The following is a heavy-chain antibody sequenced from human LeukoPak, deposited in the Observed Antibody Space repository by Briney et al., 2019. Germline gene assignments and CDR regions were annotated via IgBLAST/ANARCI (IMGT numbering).Heavy chain of an antibody. CDR2: IYYSGST. D-gene: IGHD1-7*01. V-gene: IGHV4-59*12. Sequence: SETLSLTCTVSGDSISSCYWSWIRQPPGTGLEWIGYIYYSGSTNYNPSLKSRVTISVDTSKNQFSLKLSSVTAADAAVYYCAKILELRAFDYWGQGTLVTVSS. J-gene: IGHJ4*02. CDR3: AKILELRAFDY. CDR1: GDSISSCY.